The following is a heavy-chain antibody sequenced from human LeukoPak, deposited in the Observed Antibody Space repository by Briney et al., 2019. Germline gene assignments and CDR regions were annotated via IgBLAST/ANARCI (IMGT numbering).Heavy chain of an antibody. Sequence: QPGGSLRLSCAASGFTFSSYAMSWVRQAPGKELEWVSGISGSGDNTYYADSVKGRFTISRDNSKNTLYVQVNSLGTEDTAAYYCAKGSYYDSSGSFYFDYWGQGTLVTVSS. J-gene: IGHJ4*02. CDR3: AKGSYYDSSGSFYFDY. V-gene: IGHV3-23*01. CDR1: GFTFSSYA. D-gene: IGHD3-22*01. CDR2: ISGSGDNT.